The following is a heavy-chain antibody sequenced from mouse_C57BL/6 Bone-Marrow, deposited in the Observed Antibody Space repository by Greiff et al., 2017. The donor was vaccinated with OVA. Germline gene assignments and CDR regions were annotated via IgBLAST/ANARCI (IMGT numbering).Heavy chain of an antibody. Sequence: QVQLQQPGADLVKPGASVKVSCKASGYTFTSYWMHWVKQRPGQGLEWIGRIHPSDSDTNYNQKFKGKATLTVEKTSSTAYMQLSSLTSEDSAVSFCSMVSAQAYYYAMDYWGQGTSVTVSS. CDR2: IHPSDSDT. CDR1: GYTFTSYW. D-gene: IGHD3-2*02. V-gene: IGHV1-74*01. J-gene: IGHJ4*01. CDR3: SMVSAQAYYYAMDY.